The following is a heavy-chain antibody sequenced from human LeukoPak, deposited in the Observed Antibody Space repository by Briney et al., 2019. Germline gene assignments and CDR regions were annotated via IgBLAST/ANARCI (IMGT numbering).Heavy chain of an antibody. CDR1: GFTFSSYA. J-gene: IGHJ5*02. CDR3: ARDGIAAATYNWFDP. D-gene: IGHD6-13*01. Sequence: GGSLRLSCAASGFTFSSYAMHWVRQAPGKGLEYVSAISSNGGSTYYANSVKGRFTISRDNSKNSLYLQMNSLRAEDTALYYCARDGIAAATYNWFDPWGQGTLVTVSS. V-gene: IGHV3-64*01. CDR2: ISSNGGST.